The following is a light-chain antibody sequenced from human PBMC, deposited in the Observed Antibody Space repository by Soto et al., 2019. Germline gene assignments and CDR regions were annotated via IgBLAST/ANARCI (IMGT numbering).Light chain of an antibody. J-gene: IGKJ1*01. V-gene: IGKV1-5*01. CDR2: DAS. Sequence: DIQMTQSPSTLSASVGDRVTITCRASQSISDWLAWYQQKPGKAPKLLIYDASSLESGVPSRISGSGSGTEFTLTISSLQPGDVATYYCQQYNSYPWTFGQGTKVEIK. CDR3: QQYNSYPWT. CDR1: QSISDW.